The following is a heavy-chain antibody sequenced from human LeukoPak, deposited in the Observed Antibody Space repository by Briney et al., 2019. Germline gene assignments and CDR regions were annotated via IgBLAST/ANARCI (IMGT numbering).Heavy chain of an antibody. CDR1: GGSISSYY. CDR2: TYYSGST. J-gene: IGHJ6*02. D-gene: IGHD6-13*01. V-gene: IGHV4-59*08. Sequence: PSETLSLTCTVSGGSISSYYWSWIRQPPGKGLEWIGYTYYSGSTNYNPSLKSRVTISVDTSKNQFSLKLSSVTAADTAVYYCARHSHSSPYYAMDVWGQGTTVTVSS. CDR3: ARHSHSSPYYAMDV.